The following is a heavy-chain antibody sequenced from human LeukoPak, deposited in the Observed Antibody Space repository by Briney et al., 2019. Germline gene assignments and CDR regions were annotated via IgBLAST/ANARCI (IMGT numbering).Heavy chain of an antibody. Sequence: SETLSLTCSVYDGSFSGYHWGWLRQSPGKGLEWIGEIHRSGRIDYNPSLKSRVTISLDMSKSQFSLRLTSVTAADTALYYCARGTGSASFSDAYDIWGQGTMVSVSS. V-gene: IGHV4-34*01. D-gene: IGHD6-25*01. J-gene: IGHJ3*02. CDR1: DGSFSGYH. CDR2: IHRSGRI. CDR3: ARGTGSASFSDAYDI.